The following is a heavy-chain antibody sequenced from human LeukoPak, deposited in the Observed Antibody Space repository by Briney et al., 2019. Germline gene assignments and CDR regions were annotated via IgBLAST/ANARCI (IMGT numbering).Heavy chain of an antibody. CDR1: GGSISSSSYY. V-gene: IGHV4-39*07. CDR3: ARQELLWFGETPPPFDY. CDR2: IYYSGST. Sequence: SETLSLTCTVSGGSISSSSYYWGWIRQPPGKGLEWIGSIYYSGSTYYNPSLKSRVTISVDTSKNQFSLKLSSVTAADTAVYYCARQELLWFGETPPPFDYWGQGTLVTVSS. D-gene: IGHD3-10*01. J-gene: IGHJ4*02.